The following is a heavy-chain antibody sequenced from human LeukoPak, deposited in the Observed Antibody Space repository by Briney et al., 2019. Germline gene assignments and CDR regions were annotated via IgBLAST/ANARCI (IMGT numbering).Heavy chain of an antibody. CDR1: GFTFSDYY. CDR2: ISSSGSTI. CDR3: ARKVGATRSYNWFDP. D-gene: IGHD1-26*01. J-gene: IGHJ5*02. Sequence: KSGGSLRLSCAASGFTFSDYYMSWIRQAPGKGLEWVSYISSSGSTIYYADSVKGRFTISRDNAKNSLYLQMNSLRAEDTAVYYCARKVGATRSYNWFDPWGQGTLVTVSS. V-gene: IGHV3-11*04.